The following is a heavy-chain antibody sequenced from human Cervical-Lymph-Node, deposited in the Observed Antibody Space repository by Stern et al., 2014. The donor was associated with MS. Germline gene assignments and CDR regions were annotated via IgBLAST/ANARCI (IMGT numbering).Heavy chain of an antibody. Sequence: VHLVESGGGLVKPGGSLRLSCTTSGFTFGDFYMAGIRQAPGKGLDCLSYINARGSPIYYADSVKGRFTISRDNAQNSLYLHMNSLKAEDTAVYYCATVSTATPDYYFDFWGQGTVVTVSS. V-gene: IGHV3-11*01. CDR3: ATVSTATPDYYFDF. CDR2: INARGSPI. CDR1: GFTFGDFY. J-gene: IGHJ4*02. D-gene: IGHD4-17*01.